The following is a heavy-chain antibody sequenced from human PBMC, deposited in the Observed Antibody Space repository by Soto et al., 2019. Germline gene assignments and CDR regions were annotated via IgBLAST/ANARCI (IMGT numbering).Heavy chain of an antibody. J-gene: IGHJ6*02. V-gene: IGHV1-69*01. CDR3: WGHSGYDHYYYGMDV. CDR1: GYTFTGYY. D-gene: IGHD5-12*01. Sequence: QVQLVQSGAEVKKPGASVKVSCKASGYTFTGYYMHWVRQAPGQGLEWMGGIIPIFGTANYAQKFQGRVTITADESTSTAYMELSSLRSEDTAVYYCWGHSGYDHYYYGMDVWGQGTTVTVSS. CDR2: IIPIFGTA.